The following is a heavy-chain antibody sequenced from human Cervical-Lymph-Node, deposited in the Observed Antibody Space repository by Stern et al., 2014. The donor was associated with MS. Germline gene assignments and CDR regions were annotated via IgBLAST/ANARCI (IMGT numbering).Heavy chain of an antibody. Sequence: QLVQSGAEVRKPGASVKVSCKASGYTFIDYYMHWVRQAPGQGLEWMGRINPVVGGTNYGQEFRGRVTSPTALSISTAYMELSRLTCDDTAVYFCARADGNHNLYSYCMDVWGQGTTVTVSS. J-gene: IGHJ6*02. V-gene: IGHV1-2*01. D-gene: IGHD1-14*01. CDR3: ARADGNHNLYSYCMDV. CDR2: INPVVGGT. CDR1: GYTFIDYY.